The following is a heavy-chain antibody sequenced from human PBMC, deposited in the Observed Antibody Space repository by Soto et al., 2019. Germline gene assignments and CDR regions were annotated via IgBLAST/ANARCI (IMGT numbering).Heavy chain of an antibody. V-gene: IGHV3-23*01. Sequence: GGSLRLSCAASGFTFSNYAMSWVRQAPGKGLEWVSANSGSGASSYYADSVKGRFTISRDNSKNTLFLQMNSLGVEDTALYYCARDREPDGIWTFDSWGQGTLVTVSS. J-gene: IGHJ4*02. D-gene: IGHD3-9*01. CDR3: ARDREPDGIWTFDS. CDR1: GFTFSNYA. CDR2: NSGSGASS.